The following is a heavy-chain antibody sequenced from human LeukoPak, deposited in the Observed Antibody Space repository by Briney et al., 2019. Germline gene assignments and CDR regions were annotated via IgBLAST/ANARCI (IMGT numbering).Heavy chain of an antibody. V-gene: IGHV4-34*01. CDR3: AREYDFWSGYYKVCYFDY. J-gene: IGHJ4*02. CDR1: GGSFSGYY. D-gene: IGHD3-3*01. Sequence: SETLSLTCAVYGGSFSGYYWSWIRQPPGKGLEWIGEINHSGSTNYNPSLKSRVTISVDTSKNQFSLKLSSVTAADTAVYYCAREYDFWSGYYKVCYFDYWGQGTLVTVSS. CDR2: INHSGST.